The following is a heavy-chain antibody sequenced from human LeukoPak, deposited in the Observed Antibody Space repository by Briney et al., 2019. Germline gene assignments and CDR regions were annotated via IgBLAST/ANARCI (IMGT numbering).Heavy chain of an antibody. CDR2: ISYDGSNK. CDR1: GFTFSSYA. CDR3: ARGGDYFDY. V-gene: IGHV3-30*04. J-gene: IGHJ4*02. Sequence: GRSLRLSCAASGFTFSSYAMHWVRQAPGKGLEWVAVISYDGSNKYYADSVKGRFTISRDNSKNTLYPQMNSLRAEDTAVYYCARGGDYFDYWGQGTLVTVSS.